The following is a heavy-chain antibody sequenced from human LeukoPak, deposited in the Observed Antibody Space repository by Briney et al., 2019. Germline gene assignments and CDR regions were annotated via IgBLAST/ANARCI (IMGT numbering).Heavy chain of an antibody. CDR3: ARGGYSGSYGSYYYYYMDV. J-gene: IGHJ6*03. CDR2: ISSSGSTI. Sequence: PGGSLRLSCAASGFTFSSYEMNWVRQAPGKGLGWVSYISSSGSTIYYADSVRGRFTISRDNAKNSLYLQVNSLRAEDTAVYYCARGGYSGSYGSYYYYYMDVWGKGTTVTISS. V-gene: IGHV3-48*03. CDR1: GFTFSSYE. D-gene: IGHD1-26*01.